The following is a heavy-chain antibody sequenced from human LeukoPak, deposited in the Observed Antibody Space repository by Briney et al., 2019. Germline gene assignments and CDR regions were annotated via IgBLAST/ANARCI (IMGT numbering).Heavy chain of an antibody. CDR1: GYTFTSYG. Sequence: ASMKVSCKASGYTFTSYGISWVRQAPGQGLEWMGWISAYNGNTNYAQKLQGRVTMTTDTSTSTAYMELRSLRSDDTAVYYCARESSSWSSYYYYYGMDVWGQGTTVTVSS. CDR3: ARESSSWSSYYYYYGMDV. D-gene: IGHD6-13*01. J-gene: IGHJ6*02. V-gene: IGHV1-18*01. CDR2: ISAYNGNT.